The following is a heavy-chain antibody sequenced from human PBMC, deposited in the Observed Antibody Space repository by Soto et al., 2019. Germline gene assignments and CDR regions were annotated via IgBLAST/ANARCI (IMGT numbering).Heavy chain of an antibody. CDR1: GGSFSGYY. CDR2: INHSGST. Sequence: SETLSLTCAVYGGSFSGYYWSWIRQPPGKGLEWIGEINHSGSTNYNPSLKSRVTISVDTSKNQFSLKLSSVTAADTAVYYCARGLVGHYYESSGYYYYYYGMDVWGQGTTVTVSS. CDR3: ARGLVGHYYESSGYYYYYYGMDV. J-gene: IGHJ6*02. V-gene: IGHV4-34*01. D-gene: IGHD3-22*01.